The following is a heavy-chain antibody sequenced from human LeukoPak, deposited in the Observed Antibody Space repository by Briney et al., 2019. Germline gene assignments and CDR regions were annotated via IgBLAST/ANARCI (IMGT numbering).Heavy chain of an antibody. Sequence: GGSLRLSCAASGFTLTNYWMSWVRQAPGKGLVWVASINQDGSEKYYVDSVKGRFTISRDNAKNSLYLQMNSLRAEDTAVYYCARELIGAGNLWGQGTLVTVSS. V-gene: IGHV3-7*04. D-gene: IGHD6-13*01. CDR2: INQDGSEK. CDR3: ARELIGAGNL. J-gene: IGHJ4*02. CDR1: GFTLTNYW.